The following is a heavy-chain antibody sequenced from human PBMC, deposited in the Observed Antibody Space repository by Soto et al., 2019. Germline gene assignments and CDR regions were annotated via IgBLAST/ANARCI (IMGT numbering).Heavy chain of an antibody. CDR3: ARVKSGSYDWFDP. D-gene: IGHD3-10*01. V-gene: IGHV3-74*01. Sequence: EVQLVESGGGLVQPGGSLRLSCAASGFTFSSYWMHWVRQAPGKGLVWVSRINTDGSRTRYADSVKGRFTISRDNAKNTVYLQMNSLRAEETAVYYCARVKSGSYDWFDPWGQGTLVTVSS. J-gene: IGHJ5*02. CDR2: INTDGSRT. CDR1: GFTFSSYW.